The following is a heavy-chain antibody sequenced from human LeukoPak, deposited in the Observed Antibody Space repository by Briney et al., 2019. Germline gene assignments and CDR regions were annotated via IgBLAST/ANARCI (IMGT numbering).Heavy chain of an antibody. V-gene: IGHV4-34*01. D-gene: IGHD3-10*01. CDR1: GGSFSGYY. J-gene: IGHJ4*02. Sequence: SETLSLTCAVYGGSFSGYYWSWIRQPPGKGLEWIGEINHSGSTNYNPSLKSRVTISVDTSKNQFSLKLSSVTAADTAVYYCARGDGSGSYIYWGQGTLVTVSS. CDR2: INHSGST. CDR3: ARGDGSGSYIY.